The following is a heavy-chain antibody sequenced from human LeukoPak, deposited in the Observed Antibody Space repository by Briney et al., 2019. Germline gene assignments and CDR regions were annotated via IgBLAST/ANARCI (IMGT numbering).Heavy chain of an antibody. D-gene: IGHD6-19*01. CDR3: VKDPSSGWPRYQFDQ. V-gene: IGHV3-21*04. J-gene: IGHJ4*02. CDR1: GFTFSSYS. CDR2: ISSSSSYI. Sequence: PGGSLRLSCAASGFTFSSYSMNWVRQAPGKGLEWVSSISSSSSYIYYADSVKGRFTISRDNAKNSLYLQMNSLRPEDTAFYYCVKDPSSGWPRYQFDQWGQGTLVTVSS.